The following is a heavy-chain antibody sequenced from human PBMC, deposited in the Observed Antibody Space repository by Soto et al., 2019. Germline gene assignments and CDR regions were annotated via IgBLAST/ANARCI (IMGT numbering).Heavy chain of an antibody. V-gene: IGHV4-39*01. Sequence: SETLSLTCTVSGDSIDTTHSYWAWIRQSPGKGLEWIGNIHYSGSTYYMPSLRSRVTLSVDTSKNQFSLRLTSVTAEDTAVYYWARHEGNGNVWPLDYWRQRILVTVSS. J-gene: IGHJ4*02. CDR1: GDSIDTTHSY. CDR3: ARHEGNGNVWPLDY. CDR2: IHYSGST. D-gene: IGHD2-8*01.